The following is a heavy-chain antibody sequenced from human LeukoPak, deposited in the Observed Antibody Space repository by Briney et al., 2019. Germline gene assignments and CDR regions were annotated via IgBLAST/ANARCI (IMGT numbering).Heavy chain of an antibody. D-gene: IGHD4/OR15-4a*01. CDR2: IYSGGAA. CDR1: GFTFSSYS. CDR3: ARGNSPMVGRYYLEL. Sequence: QSGGSLRLSCAASGFTFSSYSMNWVRQAPGKGLEWVSVIYSGGAAFYTDSVKGRFTISRDGSKKTVYLQMNSLRAEDTAVYYCARGNSPMVGRYYLELWGQGTLVTVS. J-gene: IGHJ4*02. V-gene: IGHV3-53*01.